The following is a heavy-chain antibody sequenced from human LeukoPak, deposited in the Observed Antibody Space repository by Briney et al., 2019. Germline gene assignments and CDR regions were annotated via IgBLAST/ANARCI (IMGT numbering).Heavy chain of an antibody. J-gene: IGHJ4*02. Sequence: GGSLRLSCAASGFTFSTNWMHWVRQAPGKGPVWVSRINGDGSTTTYADSVKGRFTISRDNAKNALYLQMNSLRAEDTAVYYCCAVVAAVPRWGQGALVTVSS. V-gene: IGHV3-74*01. D-gene: IGHD2-15*01. CDR3: CAVVAAVPR. CDR2: INGDGSTT. CDR1: GFTFSTNW.